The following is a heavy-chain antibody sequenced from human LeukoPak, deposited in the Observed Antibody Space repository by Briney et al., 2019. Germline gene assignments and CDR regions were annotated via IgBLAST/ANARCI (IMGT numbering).Heavy chain of an antibody. CDR3: ARVQGGTDAFDI. CDR1: GYTFTSYG. V-gene: IGHV1-18*01. J-gene: IGHJ3*02. Sequence: GASVKVSCKASGYTFTSYGISWVRQAPGQGLERMGWISAYNGNTNYAQKLQGRVTMTTDTSTSTAYLELRSLRSDYTAVYYCARVQGGTDAFDIWGQGTMVTVSS. CDR2: ISAYNGNT. D-gene: IGHD2-15*01.